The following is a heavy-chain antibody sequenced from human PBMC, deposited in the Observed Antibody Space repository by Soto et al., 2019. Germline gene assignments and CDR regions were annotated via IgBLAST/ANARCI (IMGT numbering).Heavy chain of an antibody. V-gene: IGHV5-51*01. CDR1: GYSFTSYW. CDR3: ARDKALVVPSFVNSDYYYYAMDV. CDR2: IYPGDSDT. Sequence: PGESLKISCKGSGYSFTSYWIGWVRQMPGKGLEWMGIIYPGDSDTRYSPSFQGQVTISADKSISTAYLQWSSLKASDTAIYYCARDKALVVPSFVNSDYYYYAMDVWGQGTTVTVS. D-gene: IGHD2-2*01. J-gene: IGHJ6*02.